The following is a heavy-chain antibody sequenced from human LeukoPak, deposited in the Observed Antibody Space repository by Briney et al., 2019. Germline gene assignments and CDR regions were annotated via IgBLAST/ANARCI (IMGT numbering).Heavy chain of an antibody. CDR3: ARDHCTNGVCLKASPVDY. J-gene: IGHJ4*02. D-gene: IGHD2-8*01. Sequence: PSETLSLTCAVYGGSFSGYYWSWIRQPPGKGLEWIGEINHSGSTNYNPSLKSRVTISVDTSKNQFSLKLSSVTAADTAVYYCARDHCTNGVCLKASPVDYWGQGTLVTVSS. V-gene: IGHV4-34*01. CDR1: GGSFSGYY. CDR2: INHSGST.